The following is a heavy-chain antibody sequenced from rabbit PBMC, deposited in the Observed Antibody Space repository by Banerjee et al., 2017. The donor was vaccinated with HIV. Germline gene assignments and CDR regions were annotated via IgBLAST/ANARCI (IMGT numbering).Heavy chain of an antibody. D-gene: IGHD4-1*01. Sequence: QEQLEESGGDLVKPEGSLTLTCTASGFDFSSSYWISWVRQAPGKGLEWIACIYTGDDSTDYASWAKGRFTISRTSSTTVTLQMTSLTAADTATYFCARDLAGVTGWNFNLWGPGTLVTVS. CDR2: IYTGDDST. J-gene: IGHJ4*01. CDR1: GFDFSSSYW. V-gene: IGHV1S45*01. CDR3: ARDLAGVTGWNFNL.